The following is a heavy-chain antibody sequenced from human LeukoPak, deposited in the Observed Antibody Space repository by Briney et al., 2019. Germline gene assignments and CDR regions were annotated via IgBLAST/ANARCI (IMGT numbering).Heavy chain of an antibody. D-gene: IGHD3-22*01. V-gene: IGHV1-18*01. Sequence: AASVKVSCKASGYTFTSYGISWVRQAPGQGLEWMGWISAYNGNTNYAQKLQGRVTMTTDTSTSTAYMELRSLRSDDTAVYYCAIASQTYYYDSSGRGGFDYWGQGTLVTVSS. CDR2: ISAYNGNT. CDR3: AIASQTYYYDSSGRGGFDY. J-gene: IGHJ4*02. CDR1: GYTFTSYG.